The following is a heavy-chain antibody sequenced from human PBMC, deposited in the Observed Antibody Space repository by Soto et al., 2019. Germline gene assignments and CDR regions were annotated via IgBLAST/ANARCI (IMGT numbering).Heavy chain of an antibody. D-gene: IGHD6-19*01. Sequence: SQALSLTSAISGDSVSSNTAACNLIRSSPSRGLEWLGRTYYRSNWRHDYAVSVKSRITVNPDTSKNHLSLQLNSVTPDDTAVYYCARGVAGSGFDLWGQGTLVTVSS. J-gene: IGHJ4*02. CDR3: ARGVAGSGFDL. CDR1: GDSVSSNTAA. V-gene: IGHV6-1*01. CDR2: TYYRSNWRH.